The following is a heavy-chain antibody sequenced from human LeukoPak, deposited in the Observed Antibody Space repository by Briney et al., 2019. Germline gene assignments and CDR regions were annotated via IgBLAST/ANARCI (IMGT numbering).Heavy chain of an antibody. D-gene: IGHD2-8*01. V-gene: IGHV4-39*01. Sequence: SETLSLTCTVSGGSISSGSYYWGWIRQPPGKGLEWIGSIYCSGSTHYNPSLKSRVTISVDTSKNEFSLKLSSVTAADTAVYYCARNNTLMMYPRGGEDKGFDYWGQGTLVTVSS. CDR1: GGSISSGSYY. CDR3: ARNNTLMMYPRGGEDKGFDY. CDR2: IYCSGST. J-gene: IGHJ4*02.